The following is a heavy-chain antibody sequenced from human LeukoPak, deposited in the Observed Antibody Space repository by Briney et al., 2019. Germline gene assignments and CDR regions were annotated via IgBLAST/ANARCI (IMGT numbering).Heavy chain of an antibody. Sequence: SETLSLTCTVSGGSISSGGYYWSWIRQHPGKGLEWIGYIYYSGSTYYNPSLKGRVTISVDTSKSQFSLKLSSVTAADTAVYYCARDNSLFDPGSSGYYYPSCAFDIWGQGTMVTVSS. CDR3: ARDNSLFDPGSSGYYYPSCAFDI. J-gene: IGHJ3*02. CDR1: GGSISSGGYY. CDR2: IYYSGST. D-gene: IGHD3-22*01. V-gene: IGHV4-31*03.